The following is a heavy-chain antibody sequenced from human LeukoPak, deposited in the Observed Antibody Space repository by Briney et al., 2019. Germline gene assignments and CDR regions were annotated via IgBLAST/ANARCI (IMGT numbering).Heavy chain of an antibody. CDR3: AKARDYDFWSGYSSYFDY. Sequence: GGSLRLSCAASGFTFSSYAMSWVRQAPGKGLEWVSAISGSGGSTYYADSVRGRFTISRDNSKNTLYLQMNSLRAEDTAVYYCAKARDYDFWSGYSSYFDYWGQGTLVTVSS. CDR2: ISGSGGST. CDR1: GFTFSSYA. J-gene: IGHJ4*02. V-gene: IGHV3-23*01. D-gene: IGHD3-3*01.